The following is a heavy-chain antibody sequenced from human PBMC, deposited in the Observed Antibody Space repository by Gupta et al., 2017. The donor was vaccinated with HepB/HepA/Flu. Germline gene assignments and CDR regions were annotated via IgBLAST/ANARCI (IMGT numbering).Heavy chain of an antibody. V-gene: IGHV1-69*04. CDR2: IIPILGIA. D-gene: IGHD3-10*01. CDR1: GDTFSSYA. J-gene: IGHJ6*02. Sequence: QVQLVQSGAEVKKPGSSVKVSCKASGDTFSSYATSWVRQAPGHGLEWMGRIIPILGIANYAQKFQGRVTITADKSTSTAYMELSSLRSEDTAVYYCARDKRTHYYYGSGSPRYYYYGMDVWGQGTTVTVSS. CDR3: ARDKRTHYYYGSGSPRYYYYGMDV.